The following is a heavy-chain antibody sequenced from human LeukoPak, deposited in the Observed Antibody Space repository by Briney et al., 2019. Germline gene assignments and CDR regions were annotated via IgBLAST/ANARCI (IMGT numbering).Heavy chain of an antibody. CDR3: ARQDVWGTPDP. Sequence: EASVKVSCKASGGTFSSYAISWVRQAPGQGLEWMGGIIPIFGTANYAQKFQGRVTITADKSTSTAYMELSSLRSEDTAVYYCARQDVWGTPDPWGQGTLVTVSS. J-gene: IGHJ5*02. V-gene: IGHV1-69*06. CDR1: GGTFSSYA. D-gene: IGHD3-16*01. CDR2: IIPIFGTA.